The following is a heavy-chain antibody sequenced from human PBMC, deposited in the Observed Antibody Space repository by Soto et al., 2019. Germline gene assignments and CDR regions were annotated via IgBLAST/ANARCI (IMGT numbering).Heavy chain of an antibody. D-gene: IGHD2-2*03. Sequence: GGSLRLSCAASGFTFSSYAMSWVRQAPGKGLEWVSAISGSGGSTYYADSVKGRFTISRDNSKNTLYLQMNSLRAEDTAVYYCAKDEMAIVVVPAASDPSGFDYWGQGTLVTVSS. CDR2: ISGSGGST. V-gene: IGHV3-23*01. J-gene: IGHJ4*02. CDR1: GFTFSSYA. CDR3: AKDEMAIVVVPAASDPSGFDY.